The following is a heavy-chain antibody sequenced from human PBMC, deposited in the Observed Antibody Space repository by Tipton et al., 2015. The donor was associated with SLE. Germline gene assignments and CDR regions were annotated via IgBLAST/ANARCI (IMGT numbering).Heavy chain of an antibody. J-gene: IGHJ6*02. V-gene: IGHV4-31*03. D-gene: IGHD5-24*01. Sequence: LVKPTETLSLTCTVSGASINSGDHYWCWLRQYPGKGLEWIGYIYYTGSTYYDPSLKSRATISVDMSKNQFSLRLTSVTAADTAVYYCARDNYGNDYGMDVWGQGTTVTVSS. CDR3: ARDNYGNDYGMDV. CDR2: IYYTGST. CDR1: GASINSGDHY.